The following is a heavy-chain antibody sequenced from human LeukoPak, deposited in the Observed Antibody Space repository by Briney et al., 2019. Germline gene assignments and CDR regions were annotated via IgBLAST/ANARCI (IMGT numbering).Heavy chain of an antibody. J-gene: IGHJ4*02. CDR1: GFTVSSNY. CDR3: AKTRPGYSSSWSGAFDY. D-gene: IGHD6-13*01. Sequence: GGSLRLSCAASGFTVSSNYMNWVRQAPGKGLEWVSAISGSGGSTYYADSVKGRFTISRDNSKNTLYLQMNSLRAEDTAVYYCAKTRPGYSSSWSGAFDYWGQGTLVTVSS. CDR2: ISGSGGST. V-gene: IGHV3-23*01.